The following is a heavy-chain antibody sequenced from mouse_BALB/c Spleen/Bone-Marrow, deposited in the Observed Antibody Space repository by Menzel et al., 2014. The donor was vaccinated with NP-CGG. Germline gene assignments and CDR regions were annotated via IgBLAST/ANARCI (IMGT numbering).Heavy chain of an antibody. D-gene: IGHD1-1*01. J-gene: IGHJ2*01. Sequence: EVKVVESGGGLVQPGGSRKLSCAASGFTFSSFGMHWVRQAPEKGLEWVAYISSGSSTVYYADKVMGRFTISRDNPKNTLFLQMTSLRSEDTAMYYCARSGSSSGYFGYWGQGTTLTVSS. V-gene: IGHV5-17*02. CDR3: ARSGSSSGYFGY. CDR1: GFTFSSFG. CDR2: ISSGSSTV.